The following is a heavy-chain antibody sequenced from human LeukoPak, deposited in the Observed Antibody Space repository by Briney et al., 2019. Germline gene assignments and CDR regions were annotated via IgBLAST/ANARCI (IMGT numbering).Heavy chain of an antibody. CDR3: ARVGYCTGTSCYTENWFDP. D-gene: IGHD2-2*02. CDR2: ISHSGST. J-gene: IGHJ5*02. Sequence: SQTLSLTCTVFGDSISGGGYYWGWIRQSPGEDLEWIGYISHSGSTSYNPSLKSRVNILLDMSENQFSLELSSVTAADTVTYYCARVGYCTGTSCYTENWFDPWGQGTLVIVSS. V-gene: IGHV4-30-2*06. CDR1: GDSISGGGYY.